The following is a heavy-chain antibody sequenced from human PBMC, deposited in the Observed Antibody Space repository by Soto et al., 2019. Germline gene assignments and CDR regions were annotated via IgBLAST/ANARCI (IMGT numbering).Heavy chain of an antibody. CDR2: VVHWGTT. D-gene: IGHD6-19*01. CDR3: ARHIGVTGTRGFDY. J-gene: IGHJ4*02. CDR1: GASINDNNW. Sequence: QVQLQQSGPGLVKPSETLSLTCAVSGASINDNNWWSWVRQTQGKGLEWIGEVVHWGTTNYNPSLRSRVTISMDKPNNQISLTLSSVTAADSALYYCARHIGVTGTRGFDYWGQGTLVTVSS. V-gene: IGHV4-4*02.